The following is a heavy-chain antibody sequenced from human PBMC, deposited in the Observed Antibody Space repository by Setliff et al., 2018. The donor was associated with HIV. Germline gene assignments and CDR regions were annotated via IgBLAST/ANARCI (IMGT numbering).Heavy chain of an antibody. V-gene: IGHV3-74*01. D-gene: IGHD2-15*01. CDR2: INIDGSSA. CDR1: GFPFSTYW. Sequence: GGSLRLSCVASGFPFSTYWMSWVRQAPGKGLVWVSRINIDGSSAKYADFVKGRFTVSRDNTKGTLYLQMNTLRPDDTAVYFCATGCSGGSCFDHWGQGNMVTVSS. CDR3: ATGCSGGSCFDH. J-gene: IGHJ4*02.